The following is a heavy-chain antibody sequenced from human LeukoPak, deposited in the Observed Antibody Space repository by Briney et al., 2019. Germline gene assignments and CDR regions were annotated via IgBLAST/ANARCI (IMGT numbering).Heavy chain of an antibody. CDR1: GGSISSYY. CDR3: ARSYSSSDHYYYYGMDV. Sequence: SETLSLTCTVSGGSISSYYWNWIRQPPGKGLEWIGYINYIRTTDYNPSLKSRVTISLDTSKNRFSLKLSSVTAADTAMYYCARSYSSSDHYYYYGMDVWGQGTTVTVAS. D-gene: IGHD6-13*01. V-gene: IGHV4-59*08. CDR2: INYIRTT. J-gene: IGHJ6*02.